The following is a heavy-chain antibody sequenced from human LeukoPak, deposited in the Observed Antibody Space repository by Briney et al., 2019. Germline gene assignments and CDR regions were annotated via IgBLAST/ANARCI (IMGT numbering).Heavy chain of an antibody. CDR3: AKGATSGSRPYYFDY. Sequence: GGSLRLSCAASGFTFDDYAMHWVRQAPWKGLEWVSGISWNSGSIGYADSVKGRFTISRDNAKNSLYLQMNSLRAEDTALYYCAKGATSGSRPYYFDYWGQGTLVTVSS. CDR2: ISWNSGSI. CDR1: GFTFDDYA. D-gene: IGHD3-10*01. J-gene: IGHJ4*02. V-gene: IGHV3-9*01.